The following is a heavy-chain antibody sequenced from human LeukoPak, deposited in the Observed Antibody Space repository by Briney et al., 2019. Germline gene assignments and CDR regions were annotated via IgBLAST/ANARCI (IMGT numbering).Heavy chain of an antibody. Sequence: PGGSLRLSCAASGFTFSSYAMHWVRQAPGKGLEWVAVISYDGSNKYYADSVKGRFTISRDNSKNTLYLQMNSLRAEDTAVYYCSARVTAIFHWGQGTLVTVSS. CDR2: ISYDGSNK. CDR1: GFTFSSYA. V-gene: IGHV3-30-3*01. D-gene: IGHD2-21*02. J-gene: IGHJ4*02. CDR3: SARVTAIFH.